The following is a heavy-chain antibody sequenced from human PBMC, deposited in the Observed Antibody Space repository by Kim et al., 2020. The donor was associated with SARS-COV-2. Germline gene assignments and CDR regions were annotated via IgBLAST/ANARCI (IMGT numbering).Heavy chain of an antibody. CDR2: IYYSGST. D-gene: IGHD6-19*01. V-gene: IGHV4-59*13. Sequence: SETLSLTCTVSGGSISSYYWSWIRQPPGKGLEWIGYIYYSGSTNYNPSLKSRVTISVDTSKNQFSLKLSSVTAADTAVYYCAREIRSSQTLPNLKWGKHNWFDPWGQGTLVTVSS. CDR1: GGSISSYY. CDR3: AREIRSSQTLPNLKWGKHNWFDP. J-gene: IGHJ5*02.